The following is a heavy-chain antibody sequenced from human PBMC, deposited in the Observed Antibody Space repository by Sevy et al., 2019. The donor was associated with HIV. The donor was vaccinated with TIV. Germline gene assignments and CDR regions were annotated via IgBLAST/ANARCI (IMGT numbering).Heavy chain of an antibody. CDR1: GYTFTGNY. CDR3: AREGYDLWSGYSAPYSDY. CDR2: INTNSGDTGT. Sequence: ASVKVSCKSSGYTFTGNYIHWVRQAPGQGLEWMGWINTNSGDTGTKYAQKFQGRVTMTSDRSINTVYMDLTRLSPDDTAVYYCAREGYDLWSGYSAPYSDYWGQGTLVTVSS. D-gene: IGHD3-3*01. V-gene: IGHV1-2*02. J-gene: IGHJ4*02.